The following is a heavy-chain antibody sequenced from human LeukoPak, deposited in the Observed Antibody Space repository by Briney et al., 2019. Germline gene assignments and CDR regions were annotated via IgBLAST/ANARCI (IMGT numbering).Heavy chain of an antibody. CDR2: INPNSGGT. Sequence: ASVKVSCKASGYTFTGYYMHWARQAPGQGLEWMGWINPNSGGTNYAQKFQGRVTMTRDTSISTAYMELSRLRSDDTAVYYCARGTDYYDSSGYYTDYWGQGTLVTASS. J-gene: IGHJ4*02. CDR3: ARGTDYYDSSGYYTDY. CDR1: GYTFTGYY. V-gene: IGHV1-2*02. D-gene: IGHD3-22*01.